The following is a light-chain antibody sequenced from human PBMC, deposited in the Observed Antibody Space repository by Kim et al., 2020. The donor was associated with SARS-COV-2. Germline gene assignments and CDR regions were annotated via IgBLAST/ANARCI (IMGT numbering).Light chain of an antibody. Sequence: PGERATLCSRNGQTINNRLVRYQQKPGQPPRLLIYDATTRANGVPARFVGSGSETDFTLTNSSLQSEDFAVYYCQQSKDWPPLTFGQGTKVDIK. V-gene: IGKV3-15*01. CDR2: DAT. CDR3: QQSKDWPPLT. J-gene: IGKJ1*01. CDR1: QTINNR.